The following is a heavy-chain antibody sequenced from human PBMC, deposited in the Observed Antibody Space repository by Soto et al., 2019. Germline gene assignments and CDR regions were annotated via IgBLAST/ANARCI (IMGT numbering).Heavy chain of an antibody. V-gene: IGHV3-53*01. D-gene: IGHD1-26*01. J-gene: IGHJ3*02. CDR1: GFTVSSNY. CDR2: IYSGGST. CDR3: ARGSGSCYRTYAFDI. Sequence: PGGSLRLSCAASGFTVSSNYMSWVRQAPGKGLEWVSVIYSGGSTYYADSVKGRFTISRDNSKSTLYLQMNSLRAEDTAVYYCARGSGSCYRTYAFDIWGQGTMVTVSS.